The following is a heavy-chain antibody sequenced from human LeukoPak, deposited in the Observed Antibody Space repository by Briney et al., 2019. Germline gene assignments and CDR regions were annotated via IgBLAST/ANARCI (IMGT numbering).Heavy chain of an antibody. CDR2: INPNSGGT. D-gene: IGHD3-3*01. CDR1: GYTFTGYY. J-gene: IGHJ3*02. V-gene: IGHV1-2*02. Sequence: ASVKVSCKASGYTFTGYYMHWVRQAPGQGLEWMGWINPNSGGTNYAQKFQGRVTMTRDTSIITAYMELSRLRSDDTAVYYCARIYTNYDFWSGPNDAFDIWGQGTMVTVSS. CDR3: ARIYTNYDFWSGPNDAFDI.